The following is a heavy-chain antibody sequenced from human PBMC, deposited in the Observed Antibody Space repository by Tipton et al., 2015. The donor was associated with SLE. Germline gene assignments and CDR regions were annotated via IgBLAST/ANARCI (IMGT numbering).Heavy chain of an antibody. CDR2: IYYSGST. J-gene: IGHJ2*01. CDR1: GGSISSYY. V-gene: IGHV4-59*01. Sequence: TLSLTCTVSGGSISSYYWSWIRQPPGKGLEWIGYIYYSGSTNYNPSLKSRVTISVDTSKNQFSLKLSSVTAADTAVYYCAREDWYFDLWGRGTLVTVSS. CDR3: AREDWYFDL.